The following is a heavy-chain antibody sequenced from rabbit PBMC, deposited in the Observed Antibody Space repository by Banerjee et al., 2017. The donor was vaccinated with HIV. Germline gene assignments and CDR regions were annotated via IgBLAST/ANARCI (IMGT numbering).Heavy chain of an antibody. V-gene: IGHV1S7*01. D-gene: IGHD6-1*01. CDR2: IYTGQGNA. Sequence: QLKETGGGLVQPGGSLTLSCKASGFDVSSYYMSWVRQAPGKGLEWIAIIYTGQGNADYASWVNGRFTISSDNAQNTVDLQMNSLTAADTATYFCARGPSYAGYAGYGYADDGYYFNLWGQGTLVTV. CDR1: GFDVSSYY. J-gene: IGHJ4*01. CDR3: ARGPSYAGYAGYGYADDGYYFNL.